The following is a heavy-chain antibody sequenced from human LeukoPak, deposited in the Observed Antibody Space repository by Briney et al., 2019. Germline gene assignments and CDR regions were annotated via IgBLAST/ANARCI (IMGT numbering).Heavy chain of an antibody. CDR3: ARDLPRLLYCSGGSCYSSRFDP. J-gene: IGHJ5*02. Sequence: ASVKVSCKVSGYTLTELSMHWVRQAPGKGLEWMGGFDPEDGETIYAQKFQGRVTMTEDTSTDTAYMELRSLRSDDTAVYYCARDLPRLLYCSGGSCYSSRFDPWGQGTLVTVSS. D-gene: IGHD2-15*01. CDR1: GYTLTELS. V-gene: IGHV1-24*01. CDR2: FDPEDGET.